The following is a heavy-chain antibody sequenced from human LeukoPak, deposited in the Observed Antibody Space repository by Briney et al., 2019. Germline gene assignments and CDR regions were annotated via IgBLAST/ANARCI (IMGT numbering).Heavy chain of an antibody. CDR3: ARHGYIQLWLRYWFDP. CDR2: IYYSGST. Sequence: SETLSLTCTVSGGSISSSSYYWGWIRQPPGKGLEWIGSIYYSGSTYYNPSLKSRVTISVDTSKNQFSLKLSSVTAADTAVYYCARHGYIQLWLRYWFDPWGQGTLVTVSS. J-gene: IGHJ5*02. D-gene: IGHD5-18*01. V-gene: IGHV4-39*01. CDR1: GGSISSSSYY.